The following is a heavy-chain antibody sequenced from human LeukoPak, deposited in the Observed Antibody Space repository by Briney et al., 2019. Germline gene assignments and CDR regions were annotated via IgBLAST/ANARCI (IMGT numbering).Heavy chain of an antibody. CDR2: INHSGST. Sequence: PSETLSLTCAVYGGSFSGYYWSWIRQPPGKGLEWIGEINHSGSTNYNPSLKSRVTISVDTSKNQFSLKLSSVTAADTAVYYCARVSSSWSNLDYWGQGTLVTVSS. CDR1: GGSFSGYY. V-gene: IGHV4-34*01. CDR3: ARVSSSWSNLDY. D-gene: IGHD6-13*01. J-gene: IGHJ4*02.